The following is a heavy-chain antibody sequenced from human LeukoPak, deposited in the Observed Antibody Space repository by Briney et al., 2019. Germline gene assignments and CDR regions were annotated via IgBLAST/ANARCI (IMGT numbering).Heavy chain of an antibody. Sequence: ASVKVSCKASGYTFTSYYMHWVRQAPGQGLEWMGGIIPIFGTANYAQKFQGRVTITTDESTSTAYMELSSLRSEDTAVYYCARESAVPAAIRFDKSYYFDYWGQGTLVTVSS. CDR1: GYTFTSYY. V-gene: IGHV1-69*05. D-gene: IGHD2-2*01. CDR2: IIPIFGTA. J-gene: IGHJ4*02. CDR3: ARESAVPAAIRFDKSYYFDY.